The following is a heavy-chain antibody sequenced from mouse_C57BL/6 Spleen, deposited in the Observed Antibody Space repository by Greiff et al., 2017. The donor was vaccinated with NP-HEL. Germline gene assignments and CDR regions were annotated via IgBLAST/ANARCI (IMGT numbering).Heavy chain of an antibody. CDR2: ISYDGSN. CDR3: ARRGFTSGYFDY. V-gene: IGHV3-6*01. D-gene: IGHD4-1*01. Sequence: VQLKQSGPGLVKPSQSLSLTCSVTGYSITSGYYWNWIRQFPGNKLEWMGYISYDGSNNYNPSLKNRISITRDTSKNQFFLKLNSVTTEDTATYYCARRGFTSGYFDYWGQGTTLTVSS. CDR1: GYSITSGYY. J-gene: IGHJ2*01.